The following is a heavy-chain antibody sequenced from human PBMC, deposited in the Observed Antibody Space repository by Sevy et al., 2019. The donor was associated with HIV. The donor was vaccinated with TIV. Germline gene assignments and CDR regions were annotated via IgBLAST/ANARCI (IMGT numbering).Heavy chain of an antibody. CDR1: GFTFGDYY. Sequence: GGSLRLSCVGSGFTFGDYYISWIRQAPGKGLECVAYISSRSSFTNYTDSVRGRLTISRDNAKNEVFLQMNSLRAEDTGVSYCARGAYDVWGLGTTVTVSS. J-gene: IGHJ3*01. V-gene: IGHV3-11*06. CDR2: ISSRSSFT. CDR3: ARGAYDV.